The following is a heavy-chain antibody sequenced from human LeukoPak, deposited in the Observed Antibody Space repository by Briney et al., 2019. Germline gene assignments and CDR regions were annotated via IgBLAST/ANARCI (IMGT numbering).Heavy chain of an antibody. V-gene: IGHV1-46*01. CDR2: INPSGGST. CDR3: ARDQALAQGLSSGWSWALPENWFDP. CDR1: GYTFTSYY. D-gene: IGHD6-19*01. J-gene: IGHJ5*02. Sequence: ASVKVSCKASGYTFTSYYIHWVRQAPGQGLEWMGIINPSGGSTSYAQKFQGRVPMNRDTSTSTVYMELSSLRSEDTAVYYCARDQALAQGLSSGWSWALPENWFDPWGQGTLVTVSS.